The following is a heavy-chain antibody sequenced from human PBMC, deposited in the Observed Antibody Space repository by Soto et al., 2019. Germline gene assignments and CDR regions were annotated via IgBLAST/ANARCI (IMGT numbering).Heavy chain of an antibody. V-gene: IGHV4-34*01. CDR2: INHSGST. J-gene: IGHJ4*02. CDR1: GGSFSGYY. Sequence: SETLSLTCAVYGGSFSGYYWSWIRQPPGKGLEWIGEINHSGSTNYNPSLKSRVTISVDTSKNQFSLKLSSVTAADTAVYYCARSPEFLRYFDGAPPVDYWGQGTLVTVSS. D-gene: IGHD3-9*01. CDR3: ARSPEFLRYFDGAPPVDY.